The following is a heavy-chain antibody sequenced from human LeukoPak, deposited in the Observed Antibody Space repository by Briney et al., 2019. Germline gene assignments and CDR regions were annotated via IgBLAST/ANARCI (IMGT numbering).Heavy chain of an antibody. D-gene: IGHD3-10*01. CDR3: ASAYRGITMVRGPPYYYYYYYMDV. CDR1: GGSISSGSYY. J-gene: IGHJ6*03. CDR2: IYISGST. V-gene: IGHV4-61*02. Sequence: PSETLSLTCTVSGGSISSGSYYWSWIRQPAGKGLEWIGRIYISGSTNYNPSLKSRVTISVDTSKNQFSLKLSSVTAADTAVYYCASAYRGITMVRGPPYYYYYYYMDVWGKGTTVTVSS.